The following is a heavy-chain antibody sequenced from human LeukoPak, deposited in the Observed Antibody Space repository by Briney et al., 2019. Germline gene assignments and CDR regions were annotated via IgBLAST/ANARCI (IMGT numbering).Heavy chain of an antibody. D-gene: IGHD6-19*01. J-gene: IGHJ4*02. Sequence: ASVTVSCKSSGYTFTGYYMHWVRQAPGQGLEWMGWINSNSGSTKYAQKFQGRVTMTRDTSISTAFLELRGLRSDDTAVYYCARDSSGWYGGHFDYWGQGTLVTVSS. CDR3: ARDSSGWYGGHFDY. CDR2: INSNSGST. CDR1: GYTFTGYY. V-gene: IGHV1-2*02.